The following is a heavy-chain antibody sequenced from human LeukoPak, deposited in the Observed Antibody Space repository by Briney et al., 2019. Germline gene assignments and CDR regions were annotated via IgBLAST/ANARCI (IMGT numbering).Heavy chain of an antibody. Sequence: PGGFLRLSCAASGFIFSGYGMHWVRQAPGKGPQWVTFIRYEGSNKYYADSVKGRFTISRDNSKNTLYLQMNSLRVEDTAVYYCAKESDVAAAGIDYWGQGTLVTVSS. CDR3: AKESDVAAAGIDY. CDR1: GFIFSGYG. J-gene: IGHJ4*02. D-gene: IGHD6-13*01. CDR2: IRYEGSNK. V-gene: IGHV3-30*02.